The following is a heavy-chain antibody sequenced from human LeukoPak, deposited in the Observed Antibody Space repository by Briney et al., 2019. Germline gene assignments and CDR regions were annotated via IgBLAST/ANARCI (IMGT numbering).Heavy chain of an antibody. D-gene: IGHD3-10*01. Sequence: SETLSLTCTVSGGSISSYYWSWIRQPPGKGLEWIGYIYYSGSTNYNPSLKSRVTIVDTSKNQFSLKLSSVTAADTAVYYCARDGSGSYPHYYYYGMDVWGQGTTVTVSS. J-gene: IGHJ6*02. V-gene: IGHV4-59*01. CDR3: ARDGSGSYPHYYYYGMDV. CDR2: IYYSGST. CDR1: GGSISSYY.